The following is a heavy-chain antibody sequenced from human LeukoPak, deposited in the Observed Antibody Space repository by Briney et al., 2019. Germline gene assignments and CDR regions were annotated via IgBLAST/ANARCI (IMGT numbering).Heavy chain of an antibody. V-gene: IGHV1-24*01. CDR1: GYTLTELS. D-gene: IGHD3-10*01. CDR2: FDPEDGET. CDR3: ATDRTRWFGELSGRYYFDY. J-gene: IGHJ4*02. Sequence: ASVKVSCKVSGYTLTELSMHWVRQAPGKGLEWMGGFDPEDGETIYAQKFQGRVTMTEDTSTDTAYMELSSLRSEDTAVYYCATDRTRWFGELSGRYYFDYWGQGTLVTVSS.